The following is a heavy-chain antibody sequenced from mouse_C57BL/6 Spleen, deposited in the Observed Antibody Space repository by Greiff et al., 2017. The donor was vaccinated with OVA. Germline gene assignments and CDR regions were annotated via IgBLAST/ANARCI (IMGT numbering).Heavy chain of an antibody. V-gene: IGHV1-62-2*01. D-gene: IGHD2-12*01. CDR3: ARTAYYKAFAY. J-gene: IGHJ3*01. Sequence: QVQLQQSGAELVKPGASVKLSCKASGYTFTEYTIHWVKQRSGQGLEWIGWFYPGSGSIKYNEKFKGKATLTVDKSSSTAYMLLSSLTSEDSAVYFCARTAYYKAFAYWGQGTLVTVSA. CDR1: GYTFTEYT. CDR2: FYPGSGSI.